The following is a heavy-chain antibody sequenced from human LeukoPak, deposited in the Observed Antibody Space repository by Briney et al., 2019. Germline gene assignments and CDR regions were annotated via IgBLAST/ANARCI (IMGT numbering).Heavy chain of an antibody. CDR2: INHSGST. D-gene: IGHD2-15*01. Sequence: SETLSHTCAVYGGSFSGYYWSWIRQPPGKELEWIGEINHSGSTNYNPSLKSRVTISVDTSKNQFSLKLSSVTAADTAVYYCARGRGYCSGGSCYPFQHWGQGTLVTVSS. V-gene: IGHV4-34*01. CDR1: GGSFSGYY. CDR3: ARGRGYCSGGSCYPFQH. J-gene: IGHJ1*01.